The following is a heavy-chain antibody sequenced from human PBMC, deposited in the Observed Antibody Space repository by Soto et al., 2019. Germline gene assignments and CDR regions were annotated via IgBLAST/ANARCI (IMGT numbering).Heavy chain of an antibody. J-gene: IGHJ6*02. D-gene: IGHD4-17*01. Sequence: VQLVESGGGVVQPGRSLRLSCAASGFTFSSYGMHWVRQAPGKGLEWVAVISYDGSNKYYADSVKGRFTISRDNSKNTLYLQMNSLRAEDTAVYYCAKVSPKSYGDYYYYYGMDVWGQGTTVTVSS. CDR1: GFTFSSYG. CDR2: ISYDGSNK. CDR3: AKVSPKSYGDYYYYYGMDV. V-gene: IGHV3-30*18.